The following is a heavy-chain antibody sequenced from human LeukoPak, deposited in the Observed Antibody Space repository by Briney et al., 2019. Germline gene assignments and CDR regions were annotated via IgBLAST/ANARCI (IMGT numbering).Heavy chain of an antibody. V-gene: IGHV3-73*01. CDR3: TRDSGTYNWFDP. J-gene: IGHJ5*02. CDR2: SDKKDKGYATAT. Sequence: GGSLKLSCAASGFTFSGSAIHWVRQSPGKGLEWVGQSDKKDKGYATATAYAASVKGRFTISRDDSINTAYLQMKSLKTEDTALYYCTRDSGTYNWFDPWGQGTLVTVSS. D-gene: IGHD1-26*01. CDR1: GFTFSGSA.